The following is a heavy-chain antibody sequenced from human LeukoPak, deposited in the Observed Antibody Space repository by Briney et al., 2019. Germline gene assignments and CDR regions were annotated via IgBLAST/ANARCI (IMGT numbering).Heavy chain of an antibody. D-gene: IGHD3-3*01. J-gene: IGHJ4*02. Sequence: GGSLRLSCEVSGFTFSNYGMHWVRQAPGKGLEWVAFIRSDDGDSVKGRFTISRDNSKNTLYLQMSSLRAEDTAVYYCARDWSGKYYFDYWGQGTLVTVSS. CDR2: IRSD. CDR1: GFTFSNYG. CDR3: ARDWSGKYYFDY. V-gene: IGHV3-30*02.